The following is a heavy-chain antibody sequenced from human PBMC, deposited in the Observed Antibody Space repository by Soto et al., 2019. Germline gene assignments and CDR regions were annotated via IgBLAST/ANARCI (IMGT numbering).Heavy chain of an antibody. J-gene: IGHJ5*02. CDR2: TSYTGNT. CDR1: GGSITSYH. V-gene: IGHV4-59*01. D-gene: IGHD2-8*01. CDR3: ATGVHAGFTHYFNP. Sequence: PSESLPLTXIPCGGSITSYHWSWIRQLPGKRPEPIAYTSYTGNTNYNPCLQSRLTISMDTSKNQLSLKLTSMTAADTAAHYCATGVHAGFTHYFNPRGQGTLGTVSS.